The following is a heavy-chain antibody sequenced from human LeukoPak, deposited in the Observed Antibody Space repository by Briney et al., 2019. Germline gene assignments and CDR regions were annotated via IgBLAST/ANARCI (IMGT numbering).Heavy chain of an antibody. CDR1: GYTFTSYG. Sequence: GASVKVSCKASGYTFTSYGISWVRQAPGQGLEWMGWISAYNGNTNYAQKLQGRVTMTTDTSTSTAYMELRSLRSDDTAVYYCARALYYTELWARDYYGMDVWGQGTTVTVSS. V-gene: IGHV1-18*01. J-gene: IGHJ6*02. D-gene: IGHD5-18*01. CDR2: ISAYNGNT. CDR3: ARALYYTELWARDYYGMDV.